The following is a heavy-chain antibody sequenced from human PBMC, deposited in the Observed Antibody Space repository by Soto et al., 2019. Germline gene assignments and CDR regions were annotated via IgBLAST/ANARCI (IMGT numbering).Heavy chain of an antibody. Sequence: VQLVESGGGVVQPGRSLRLSCAASGFTFSSYGMHWVRQAPGKGLEWVAVIWYDGSNKYYADSVKGRFTISRDNSKNTLYLQMNSLRAEDTAVYYCARGTPGGQQLRNWFDPWGQGTLVTVSS. D-gene: IGHD6-13*01. V-gene: IGHV3-33*01. J-gene: IGHJ5*02. CDR2: IWYDGSNK. CDR1: GFTFSSYG. CDR3: ARGTPGGQQLRNWFDP.